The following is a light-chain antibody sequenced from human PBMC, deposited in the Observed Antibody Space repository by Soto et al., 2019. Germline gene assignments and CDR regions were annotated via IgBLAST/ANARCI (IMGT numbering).Light chain of an antibody. Sequence: QSALTQPASVSGSPGQSITISCTGTSSDVGSYNFVSWYQQPPGKAPKLMIYEGSNRPSGVSDRFSGSKSGNTASLTISGLQAEDEADYYCCSYAGSSTWVFGGGTKLTVL. CDR3: CSYAGSSTWV. J-gene: IGLJ1*01. CDR2: EGS. CDR1: SSDVGSYNF. V-gene: IGLV2-23*01.